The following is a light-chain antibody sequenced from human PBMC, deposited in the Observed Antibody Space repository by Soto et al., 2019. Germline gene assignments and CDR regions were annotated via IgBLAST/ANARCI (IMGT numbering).Light chain of an antibody. J-gene: IGKJ5*01. CDR3: QQLNDYPIT. CDR2: SAS. CDR1: QIISSY. V-gene: IGKV1-9*01. Sequence: EIQLTQTPSFLSASVGDRGTITCRASQIISSYLAWYQQKPGKAPKVLIYSASTLQSGVPARFSGSGSGTLFTLTISSLQPEDFATYYCQQLNDYPITFGQGTRLEIK.